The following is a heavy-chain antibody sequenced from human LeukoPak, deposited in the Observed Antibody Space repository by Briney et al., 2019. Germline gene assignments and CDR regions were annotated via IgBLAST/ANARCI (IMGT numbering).Heavy chain of an antibody. Sequence: ASVKVSCKASGGTLSRFAISWVRQATGQGLEWMGWMNPNSGNTGYAQKFQGRVTITRNTSISTAYMELSSLRSEDTAVYYCARAALYSYGAFDYWGQGTLVTVSS. CDR3: ARAALYSYGAFDY. CDR1: GGTLSRFA. CDR2: MNPNSGNT. V-gene: IGHV1-8*03. J-gene: IGHJ4*02. D-gene: IGHD5-18*01.